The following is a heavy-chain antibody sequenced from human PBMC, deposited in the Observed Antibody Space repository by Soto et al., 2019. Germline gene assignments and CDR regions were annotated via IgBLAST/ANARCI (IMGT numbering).Heavy chain of an antibody. J-gene: IGHJ4*02. CDR3: ARAVSSTSEY. CDR2: ISYDGSNK. V-gene: IGHV3-30-3*01. Sequence: QVQLVESGGGVVQPGRSLRLSCAASGFTFSSYAMHWVRQAPGKGLEWVAVISYDGSNKYYADSVKGRFTISRDNSKNTLYLQMNSLRAEDTAVYYCARAVSSTSEYWGQGTLVTVSS. D-gene: IGHD2-2*01. CDR1: GFTFSSYA.